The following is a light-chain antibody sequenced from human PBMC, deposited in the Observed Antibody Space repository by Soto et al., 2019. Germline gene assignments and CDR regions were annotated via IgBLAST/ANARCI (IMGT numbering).Light chain of an antibody. CDR1: QSVGSSY. Sequence: EIVLTQSPGTLSLSPGERATLSCRASQSVGSSYLAWYQQKPGQAPRLLIYGASSRATGIPDRFSGSGSGTDFTLTISRLEPEDFAVYYCQQYRNSLYTFGQGTKLEIK. V-gene: IGKV3-20*01. J-gene: IGKJ2*01. CDR3: QQYRNSLYT. CDR2: GAS.